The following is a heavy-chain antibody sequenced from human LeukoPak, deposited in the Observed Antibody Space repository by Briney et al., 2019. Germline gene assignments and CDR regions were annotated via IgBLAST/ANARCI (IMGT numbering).Heavy chain of an antibody. J-gene: IGHJ4*02. CDR2: ISGYNGNT. CDR1: GYTFNSYG. Sequence: ASVKVSCKASGYTFNSYGISWVRQAPGQGLEWMGWISGYNGNTNYAQKLQGRVTLTTDTSTSTAYMERRSLRSDDTAVYYCVRELGGTYSIDYWGQGTLVTVSS. CDR3: VRELGGTYSIDY. V-gene: IGHV1-18*01. D-gene: IGHD6-19*01.